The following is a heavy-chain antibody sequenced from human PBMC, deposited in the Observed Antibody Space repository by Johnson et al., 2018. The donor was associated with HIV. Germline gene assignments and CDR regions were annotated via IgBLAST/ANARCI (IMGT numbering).Heavy chain of an antibody. CDR2: INWDGDST. J-gene: IGHJ3*02. Sequence: VQLVESGGVVVQPGGSLRLSCETSRFTFDDYAMHWVRQAPGKGLEWVSLINWDGDSTYYADSVKGRFTISRDNSKNTLYLQMNSLRAEDTAVYYCATGSPTVTTNAFDIWGQGTMVTVSS. V-gene: IGHV3-43D*03. D-gene: IGHD4-17*01. CDR3: ATGSPTVTTNAFDI. CDR1: RFTFDDYA.